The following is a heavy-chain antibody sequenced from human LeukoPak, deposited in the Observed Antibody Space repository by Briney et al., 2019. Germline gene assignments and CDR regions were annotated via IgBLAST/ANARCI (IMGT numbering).Heavy chain of an antibody. CDR3: ARGGSSWYYFEY. V-gene: IGHV3-48*04. D-gene: IGHD6-13*01. CDR2: ISSIDGTI. CDR1: GFTFGPYT. J-gene: IGHJ4*02. Sequence: GGSLRLSCAASGFTFGPYTMNWVRQAPGKGLEWVSFISSIDGTIYYANSVRGRFNISRDIAKISLYLQMNNLRADDTAVYYCARGGSSWYYFEYWGQGTLVTVSS.